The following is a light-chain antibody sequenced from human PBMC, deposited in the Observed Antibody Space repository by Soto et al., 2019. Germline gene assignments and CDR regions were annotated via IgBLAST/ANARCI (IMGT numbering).Light chain of an antibody. CDR2: WAS. CDR3: HQYYSPPRT. V-gene: IGKV4-1*01. J-gene: IGKJ3*01. CDR1: QSLLSNSKNY. Sequence: DIVMTQSPDSLAVSLGERATINCKSSQSLLSNSKNYLAWYQQRPGQPPKLLFYWASTRKSGVPDRFSGSGSGTDFTLTISSLQAEDVAVYYCHQYYSPPRTFGPGTRVDIK.